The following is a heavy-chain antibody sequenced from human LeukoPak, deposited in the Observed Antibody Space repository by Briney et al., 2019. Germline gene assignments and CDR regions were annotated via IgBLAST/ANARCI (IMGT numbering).Heavy chain of an antibody. V-gene: IGHV3-74*01. J-gene: IGHJ3*02. CDR2: INSDGSST. CDR1: GFTFSSYW. CDR3: ARVPARHIVVVTHDAFDI. Sequence: GGSLRLSCAASGFTFSSYWMHWVRQAPGKGLVWVSRINSDGSSTSYADSVKGRFTISRDNAKNTLYLQMSSLRAEDTAVYYCARVPARHIVVVTHDAFDIWGQGTMVTVSS. D-gene: IGHD2-21*02.